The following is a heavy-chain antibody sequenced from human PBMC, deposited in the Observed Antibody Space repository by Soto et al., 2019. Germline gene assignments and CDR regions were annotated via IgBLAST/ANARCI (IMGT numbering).Heavy chain of an antibody. CDR3: ARGGQDFWSGPFDY. V-gene: IGHV4-4*07. J-gene: IGHJ4*02. CDR2: IDTSGST. CDR1: GGSISNYY. Sequence: SETLSLTCTVPGGSISNYYCNWIRQPAGKGLEWIGRIDTSGSTNYNPSLKSRVTMSVDTSKQEFSLKLSSVTAADTALYYCARGGQDFWSGPFDYWGRGALVTVSS. D-gene: IGHD3-3*01.